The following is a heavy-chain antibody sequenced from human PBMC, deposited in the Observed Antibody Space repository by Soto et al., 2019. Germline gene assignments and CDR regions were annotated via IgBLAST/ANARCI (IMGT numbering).Heavy chain of an antibody. D-gene: IGHD3-16*01. CDR1: GFTFSSYW. CDR3: ARGGSLNWYFDL. Sequence: EVQLVESGGGLVQPGGSLRLSCAASGFTFSSYWMHWVRQAPGKGLVWVSRINSDGSSTSYADSVKGRFTISRDNAKNTLYLQMNSLSAEDRAVYSCARGGSLNWYFDLWGRGTLVTVSS. J-gene: IGHJ2*01. CDR2: INSDGSST. V-gene: IGHV3-74*01.